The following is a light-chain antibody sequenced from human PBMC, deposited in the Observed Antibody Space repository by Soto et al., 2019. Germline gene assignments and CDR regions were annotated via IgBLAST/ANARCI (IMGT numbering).Light chain of an antibody. V-gene: IGKV3-15*01. CDR3: QQYSKWPLT. CDR2: FAS. CDR1: QSVXNN. J-gene: IGKJ4*01. Sequence: EIVMTQSPATXSVSPGEKATXXXRASQSVXNNLAWYQQKPGQAPRLLIYFASTRATGIPARFSGSGSGTEFSLTISSLQSEDFAVYYCQQYSKWPLTXGGGTKVETK.